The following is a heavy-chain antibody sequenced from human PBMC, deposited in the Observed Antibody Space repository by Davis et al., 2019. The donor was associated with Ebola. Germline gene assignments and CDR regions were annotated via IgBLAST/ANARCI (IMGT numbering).Heavy chain of an antibody. V-gene: IGHV5-51*01. CDR2: IFPGDYDT. CDR3: TRHFRAYYFGDSGYQEAHDAFHI. Sequence: GESLKISCKGSGYSFTNYWIVWVRQMPGKGLECMGTIFPGDYDTRYSPSFQGQVTISADKSISTAYLQWSSLKASDTGIYYCTRHFRAYYFGDSGYQEAHDAFHIWGQGTKVTVSS. CDR1: GYSFTNYW. D-gene: IGHD3-22*01. J-gene: IGHJ3*02.